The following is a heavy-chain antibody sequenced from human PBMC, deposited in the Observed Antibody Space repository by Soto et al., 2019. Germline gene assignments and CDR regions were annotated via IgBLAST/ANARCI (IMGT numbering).Heavy chain of an antibody. Sequence: QVQLVESGGGVVQPGRSLRLSCAASGFTFSSYGMHWVRQAPGKGLEWVAVISYDGSNKYYADSVKGRFTISRDNSKNTLYLQMNRLRAEDTAVYYCAKGDCSGGSCYSVYFQHWGQGTLVTVSS. CDR2: ISYDGSNK. CDR3: AKGDCSGGSCYSVYFQH. V-gene: IGHV3-30*18. D-gene: IGHD2-15*01. CDR1: GFTFSSYG. J-gene: IGHJ1*01.